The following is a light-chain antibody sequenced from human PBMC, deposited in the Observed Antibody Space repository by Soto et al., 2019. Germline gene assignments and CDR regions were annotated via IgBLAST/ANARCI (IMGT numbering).Light chain of an antibody. CDR3: KSYAGSNTYV. J-gene: IGLJ1*01. Sequence: QSALTHPPSASGSPGQSVTISCTGTKSDIGVYDFVSWYQHHPGKAPRLIIYEVVQRPSGVPDRFSGSKSGNTASLTVSGLQAADEADYFCKSYAGSNTYVFGSGTKVTV. CDR1: KSDIGVYDF. CDR2: EVV. V-gene: IGLV2-8*01.